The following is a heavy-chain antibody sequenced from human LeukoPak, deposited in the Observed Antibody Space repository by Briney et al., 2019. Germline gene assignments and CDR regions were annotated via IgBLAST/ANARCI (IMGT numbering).Heavy chain of an antibody. D-gene: IGHD1/OR15-1a*01. CDR2: ISPDGNIE. Sequence: QSGGSLRLSCAASGFTFTTFGIHWVRQAPGKGLEWVAAISPDGNIEYYTDSVEGRFTISRDNSKNMIYLQMNSLRGEDSAVYYCAKINNDDDYWGQGTLVTVSS. CDR3: AKINNDDDY. J-gene: IGHJ4*02. V-gene: IGHV3-30*18. CDR1: GFTFTTFG.